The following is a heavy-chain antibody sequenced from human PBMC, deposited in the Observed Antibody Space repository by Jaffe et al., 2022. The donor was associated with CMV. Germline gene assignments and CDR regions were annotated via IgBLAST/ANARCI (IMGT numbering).Heavy chain of an antibody. CDR3: ASRLRTTATPFDW. J-gene: IGHJ2*01. V-gene: IGHV4-39*01. CDR1: GGSITSSIFY. D-gene: IGHD4-17*01. Sequence: QLQLQESGPGLVKPSETLSLTCTVSGGSITSSIFYWDWIRQPPGKGLEWIGNIYNTGSTDYNPSLKSRVTISMEKSKNTFSLRLNSVTAADTAVYYCASRLRTTATPFDWWGRGTLITVSS. CDR2: IYNTGST.